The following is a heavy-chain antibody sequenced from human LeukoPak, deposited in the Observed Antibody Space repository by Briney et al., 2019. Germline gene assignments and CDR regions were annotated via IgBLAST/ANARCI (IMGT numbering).Heavy chain of an antibody. Sequence: TAETLSLTCTLSGGSISSCYWSWMRQPPAKGREWIGYIYYSGSTNYNPSLKSRVTISVDTSKNQVSLKLRSVTAADTAVYYCARNMVVNSLDNWGQGTLVTVSS. J-gene: IGHJ4*02. V-gene: IGHV4-59*01. CDR1: GGSISSCY. CDR3: ARNMVVNSLDN. D-gene: IGHD2-21*01. CDR2: IYYSGST.